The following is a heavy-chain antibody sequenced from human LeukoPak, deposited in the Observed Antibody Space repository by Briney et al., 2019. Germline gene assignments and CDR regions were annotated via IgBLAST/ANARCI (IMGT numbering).Heavy chain of an antibody. Sequence: PSQTLSLTYTITGGSISSGGYYWSWISQHPAKGPECIGYIYYSGSTYYNPSLKSRVTISVDTSKNQFSLKLSSVTAADTAVYYCARGGNCGSCYSYRYFDLWGRGTLVTVSS. CDR2: IYYSGST. J-gene: IGHJ2*01. V-gene: IGHV4-31*03. CDR1: GGSISSGGYY. CDR3: ARGGNCGSCYSYRYFDL. D-gene: IGHD2-15*01.